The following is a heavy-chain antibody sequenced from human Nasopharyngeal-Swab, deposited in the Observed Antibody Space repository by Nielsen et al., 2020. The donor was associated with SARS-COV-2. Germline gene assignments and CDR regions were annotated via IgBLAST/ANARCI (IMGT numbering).Heavy chain of an antibody. J-gene: IGHJ3*02. CDR2: INTNTGNP. D-gene: IGHD3-3*01. Sequence: ASVKVSCKASGYTFTSYAMNWVRQAPGQGLEWMGWINTNTGNPTYAQGFTGRFVFSLDTSVSTAYLQISSLKAEDTAVYYCVRGDYDFWSGWVSAFDIWGQGTMVTVSS. CDR3: VRGDYDFWSGWVSAFDI. CDR1: GYTFTSYA. V-gene: IGHV7-4-1*02.